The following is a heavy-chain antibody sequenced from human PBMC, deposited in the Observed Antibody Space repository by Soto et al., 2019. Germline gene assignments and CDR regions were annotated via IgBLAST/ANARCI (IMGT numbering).Heavy chain of an antibody. CDR2: INHSGST. CDR1: GGSFSGYY. Sequence: QVQLQQWGAGLLKPSETLSLTCAVYGGSFSGYYWSWIRQPPGKGLEWIGEINHSGSTNYNPSLKSRVTISVDTSKNQFSLKLSSVTAADTAVYYCARKWGIAGHAFDIWGHGTMVTVSS. D-gene: IGHD6-13*01. V-gene: IGHV4-34*01. J-gene: IGHJ3*02. CDR3: ARKWGIAGHAFDI.